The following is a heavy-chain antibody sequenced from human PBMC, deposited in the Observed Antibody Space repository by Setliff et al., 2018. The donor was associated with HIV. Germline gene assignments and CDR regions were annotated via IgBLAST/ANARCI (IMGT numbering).Heavy chain of an antibody. V-gene: IGHV1-3*01. Sequence: ASVKVSCKASGGTFSTHAINWVRQAPGQRLEWLGWITGDNDNTKYSEKFKGRVTITRDSSASTAYMELSSLTSEDTAVYYCASPTAIPHWGQGTLVTVSS. CDR3: ASPTAIPH. CDR1: GGTFSTHA. CDR2: ITGDNDNT. J-gene: IGHJ4*02. D-gene: IGHD2-21*02.